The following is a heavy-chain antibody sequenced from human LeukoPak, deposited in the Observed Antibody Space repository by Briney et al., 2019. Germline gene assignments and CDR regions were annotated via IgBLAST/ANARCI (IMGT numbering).Heavy chain of an antibody. CDR2: ISSGGTTI. Sequence: GGSLRLSCAASGFTFRSYEMNWVRQAPGKGLEWVSYISSGGTTIYYADSVKGRFTISRDNSKNTLYLQMNSLRAEDTAVYYCAREKEAAAGQTYYFDYWGQGTLVTVSS. CDR1: GFTFRSYE. V-gene: IGHV3-48*03. CDR3: AREKEAAAGQTYYFDY. D-gene: IGHD6-13*01. J-gene: IGHJ4*02.